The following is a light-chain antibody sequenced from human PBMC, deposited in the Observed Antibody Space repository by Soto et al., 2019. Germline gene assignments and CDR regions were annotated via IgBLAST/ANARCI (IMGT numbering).Light chain of an antibody. V-gene: IGKV1-5*01. CDR3: QQYNSYSPTT. J-gene: IGKJ2*01. Sequence: DIQMTQSPSTLSASVGDRVTITCRASQSISSWLAWYQQKPGKAPKLLIYDASSLESGVPSRFSGSGSGTEFTLTISSLQPDDFETYYCQQYNSYSPTTFGQGTKLEIK. CDR2: DAS. CDR1: QSISSW.